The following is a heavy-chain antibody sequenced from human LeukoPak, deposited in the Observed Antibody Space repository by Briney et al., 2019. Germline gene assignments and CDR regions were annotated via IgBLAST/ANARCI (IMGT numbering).Heavy chain of an antibody. J-gene: IGHJ3*02. D-gene: IGHD3-22*01. V-gene: IGHV4-4*09. CDR2: IYFSETT. Sequence: KASETLSLTCSVSGAPLKSHYWTWIRQSPGKGLEWIGHIYFSETTKYNPSLKSRVTISVDTSKNQFSLKLSSVTAADTAVYYCARSPITMIVVPGAFDIWGQGTMVTVSS. CDR1: GAPLKSHY. CDR3: ARSPITMIVVPGAFDI.